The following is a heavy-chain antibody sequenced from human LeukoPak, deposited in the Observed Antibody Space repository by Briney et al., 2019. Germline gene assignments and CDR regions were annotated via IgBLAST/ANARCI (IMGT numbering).Heavy chain of an antibody. CDR2: ISYDGSNK. D-gene: IGHD2-2*01. CDR1: GFTFSSYA. J-gene: IGHJ6*03. Sequence: GGSLRLSCAASGFTFSSYAMHWVRQAPGKGLEWVAVISYDGSNKYYADSVKGRFTISRDNSKNTLYLQMNSLRAEDTAVYYCARDKVVPAAMVCYYYYMDVWGKGTTVTVSS. CDR3: ARDKVVPAAMVCYYYYMDV. V-gene: IGHV3-30*04.